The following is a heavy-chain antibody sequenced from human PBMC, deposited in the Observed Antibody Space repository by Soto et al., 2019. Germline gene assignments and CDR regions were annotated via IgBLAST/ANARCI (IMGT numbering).Heavy chain of an antibody. CDR3: AKIGVVTATLYWYFDL. J-gene: IGHJ2*01. V-gene: IGHV3-9*01. CDR2: ISWNSGSI. CDR1: GFTFDDYA. D-gene: IGHD2-21*02. Sequence: EVQLVESGGGLVQPGRSLRLSCAASGFTFDDYAMHWVRQAPGKGLEWVSGISWNSGSIGYADSVKGRFTISRDNAKNSLYLQMNSLSAEDTALYYCAKIGVVTATLYWYFDLWGRGTLVTVSS.